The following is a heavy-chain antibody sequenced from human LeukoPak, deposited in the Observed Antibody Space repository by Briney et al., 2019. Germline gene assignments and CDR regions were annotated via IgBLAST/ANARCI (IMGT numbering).Heavy chain of an antibody. CDR2: IKSKTDGGTT. Sequence: GGSLRLSCAASGFTFSNAWMSWVRQAPGKGLEWVGRIKSKTDGGTTDYAAPVKGRFTISRDDSKNTLYLQMNSLKTEDTAVYYCTTDLSYCSGGSCYQYYFDYWGQGTLVTVS. J-gene: IGHJ4*02. CDR1: GFTFSNAW. D-gene: IGHD2-15*01. V-gene: IGHV3-15*01. CDR3: TTDLSYCSGGSCYQYYFDY.